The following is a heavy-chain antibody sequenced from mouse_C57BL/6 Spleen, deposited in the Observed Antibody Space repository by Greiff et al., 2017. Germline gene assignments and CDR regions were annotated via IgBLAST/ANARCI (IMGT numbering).Heavy chain of an antibody. J-gene: IGHJ1*03. Sequence: VQLQQPGAELVRPGTSVKLSCKASGYTFTSYWMHWVKQRPGQGLEWIGVIDPSDSYTNYNQKFKGKATLTVDTSSSTAYMQLSSLTSEDSAVYYCARSADYYGSSGYFDVWGTGTTVTVSS. V-gene: IGHV1-59*01. D-gene: IGHD1-1*01. CDR1: GYTFTSYW. CDR2: IDPSDSYT. CDR3: ARSADYYGSSGYFDV.